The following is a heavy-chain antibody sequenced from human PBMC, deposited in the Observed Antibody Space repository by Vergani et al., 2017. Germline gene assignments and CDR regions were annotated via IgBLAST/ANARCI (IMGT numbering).Heavy chain of an antibody. CDR1: GGSISSGSYY. J-gene: IGHJ5*02. V-gene: IGHV4-61*02. Sequence: QVQLQESGPGLVKPSQTLSLTCTVSGGSISSGSYYWSWIRQPAGKGLGWIGRIYTSGSTNYNPSLKSRVTISVDTSKNQFSLKLSSVTAADTAVYYCARDWLAAAGRGGWFDPWGQGTLVTVSS. D-gene: IGHD6-13*01. CDR3: ARDWLAAAGRGGWFDP. CDR2: IYTSGST.